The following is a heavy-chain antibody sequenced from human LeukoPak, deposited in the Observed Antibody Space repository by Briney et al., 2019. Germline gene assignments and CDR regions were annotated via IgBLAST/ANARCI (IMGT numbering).Heavy chain of an antibody. Sequence: ASVKVSCKASGYTFTSYDINWVRQATGQGLEWMGWMNPNSGNTGYAQKFQGRVTMTRNTSISTAYMELSSLRSEDTAVYYCARGNYYDSSGYYYDPLDYWGQGTLVTVSS. CDR2: MNPNSGNT. D-gene: IGHD3-22*01. CDR3: ARGNYYDSSGYYYDPLDY. J-gene: IGHJ4*02. CDR1: GYTFTSYD. V-gene: IGHV1-8*01.